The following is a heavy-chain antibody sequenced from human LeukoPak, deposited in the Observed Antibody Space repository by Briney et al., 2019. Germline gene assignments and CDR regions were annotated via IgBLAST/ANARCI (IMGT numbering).Heavy chain of an antibody. D-gene: IGHD6-13*01. Sequence: GGSLRLSCAASGFTFSIDVMSWVRQAPGKGLEWVSAISGSGGSTYYADSVKGRFTISRDNSKNTLFLQMNSLRAVDTAVYFCAKDQRYMAATGYDYWGQGTLVTVSS. CDR2: ISGSGGST. CDR3: AKDQRYMAATGYDY. CDR1: GFTFSIDV. V-gene: IGHV3-23*01. J-gene: IGHJ4*02.